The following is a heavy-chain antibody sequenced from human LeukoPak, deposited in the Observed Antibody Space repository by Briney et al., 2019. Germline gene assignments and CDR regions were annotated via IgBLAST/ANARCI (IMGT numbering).Heavy chain of an antibody. CDR3: TRDIRSHYFDY. CDR1: RFTFSHYG. D-gene: IGHD1-26*01. CDR2: IFYDGSKQ. Sequence: GRSRRLSCTASRFTFSHYGMHWVRQAPGKGLEWLAVIFYDGSKQFYADSVKGRFTISRDNSKNTLYLEMNSLRAEDTAVYYCTRDIRSHYFDYWGQGTLVTVSS. J-gene: IGHJ4*02. V-gene: IGHV3-33*01.